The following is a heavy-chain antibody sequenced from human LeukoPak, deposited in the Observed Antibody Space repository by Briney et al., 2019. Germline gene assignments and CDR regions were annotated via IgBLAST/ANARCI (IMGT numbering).Heavy chain of an antibody. CDR1: GGSISSSSYY. CDR2: IYYSGST. V-gene: IGHV4-39*07. J-gene: IGHJ4*02. CDR3: ARVGEYYYDSSGYYGGDY. D-gene: IGHD3-22*01. Sequence: SETLSLTCTVSGGSISSSSYYWGWIRQPPGKGLEWIGSIYYSGSTYYNPSLKSRVTISVDTSKNQFSLKLSSVTAADTAVYYCARVGEYYYDSSGYYGGDYWGQGTLVTVSS.